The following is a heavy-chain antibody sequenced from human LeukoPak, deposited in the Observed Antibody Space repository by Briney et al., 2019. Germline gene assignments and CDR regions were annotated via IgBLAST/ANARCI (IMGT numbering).Heavy chain of an antibody. V-gene: IGHV4-34*01. J-gene: IGHJ6*03. CDR2: INHSGST. D-gene: IGHD3-3*01. CDR1: GGSFSGYY. Sequence: SETLSLTCAVYGGSFSGYYWSWIRQPPGKGLEWIGEINHSGSTNYNPSLKSRVTISVDTSKNQFSLKLSSVTAADTAVYYCARAGRITIFGVVIMGPRNYYYYMDVWGKGTTVTVSS. CDR3: ARAGRITIFGVVIMGPRNYYYYMDV.